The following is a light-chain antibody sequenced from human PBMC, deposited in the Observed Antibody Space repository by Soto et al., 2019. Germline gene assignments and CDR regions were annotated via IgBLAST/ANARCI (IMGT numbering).Light chain of an antibody. V-gene: IGKV1-39*01. CDR3: QQSYSSPVT. CDR2: AAS. CDR1: QSIGKH. J-gene: IGKJ5*01. Sequence: DIQMTQSPSSLSASVGDRVTITCRASQSIGKHLNWYQQKPGKAPKFLIYAASSLQSGVPSRFSGSGSGTDFTLTVDSLQPEDFATYYCQQSYSSPVTFGQGTRLEI.